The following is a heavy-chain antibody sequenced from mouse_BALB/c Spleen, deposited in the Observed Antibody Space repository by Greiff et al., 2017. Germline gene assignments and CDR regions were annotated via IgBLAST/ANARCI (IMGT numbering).Heavy chain of an antibody. J-gene: IGHJ3*01. D-gene: IGHD2-13*01. V-gene: IGHV5-6-4*01. Sequence: EVQLVESGGGLVKPGGSLKLSCAASGFTFSSYTMSWVRQTPEKRLEWVATISSGGSYTYYPDSVKGRFTISRDNAKNTLYLQMSSLKTEDTAMYYCARDGAAGVTTTWFAYWGQGTLVTVSA. CDR2: ISSGGSYT. CDR1: GFTFSSYT. CDR3: ARDGAAGVTTTWFAY.